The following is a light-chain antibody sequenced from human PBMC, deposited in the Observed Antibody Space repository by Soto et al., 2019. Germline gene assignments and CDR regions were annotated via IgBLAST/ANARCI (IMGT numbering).Light chain of an antibody. CDR2: GSD. CDR1: GSNIGAGYG. Sequence: QYVLTQPPSLPGAPGQTVTISCTGSGSNIGAGYGVQWYQQLPGTAPRLLIYGSDDRPSGVPDRFSASVSGNSASLAITGLQTEDEAVYYCQSYDSNLSEVFGPGTKVTVL. V-gene: IGLV1-40*01. CDR3: QSYDSNLSEV. J-gene: IGLJ1*01.